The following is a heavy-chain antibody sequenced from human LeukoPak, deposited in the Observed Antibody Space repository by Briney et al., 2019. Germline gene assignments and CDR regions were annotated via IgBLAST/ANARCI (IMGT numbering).Heavy chain of an antibody. D-gene: IGHD6-13*01. CDR1: GFTFSSYG. CDR2: ISYDGSNK. J-gene: IGHJ4*02. V-gene: IGHV3-30*18. CDR3: AKDRRGYSSSLDY. Sequence: PGGSLRLSCAASGFTFSSYGMHWVRQAPGKGLEWVAVISYDGSNKYYADSVKGRFTVSRDNSKNTLYLQMNSLRAEDTAVYYCAKDRRGYSSSLDYWGQGTLVTVSS.